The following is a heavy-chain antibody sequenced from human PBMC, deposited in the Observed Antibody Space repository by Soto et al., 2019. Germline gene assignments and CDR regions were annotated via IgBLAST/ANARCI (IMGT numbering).Heavy chain of an antibody. D-gene: IGHD6-19*01. CDR2: ISSSSSYI. J-gene: IGHJ4*02. V-gene: IGHV3-21*01. CDR1: GFTFSSYS. CDR3: ARARWGSGWQFDY. Sequence: EVQLVESGGGLVKPGGSLRLSCAASGFTFSSYSMNWVRQAPGKGLEWVSSISSSSSYIYYADSVKGRFTISRDNAKNTLYVQMNSLRAEDSAVYYCARARWGSGWQFDYWGQGTLVTVSS.